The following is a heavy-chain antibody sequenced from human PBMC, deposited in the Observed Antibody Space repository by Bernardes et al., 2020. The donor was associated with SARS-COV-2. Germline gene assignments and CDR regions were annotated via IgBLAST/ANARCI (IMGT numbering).Heavy chain of an antibody. J-gene: IGHJ4*02. V-gene: IGHV3-23*01. CDR2: ISIGGTNT. D-gene: IGHD2-2*01. CDR3: AKEVPANDY. Sequence: GRSLILSCEVSGFTFRTAAMSWVRQAPGKGLEWVSGISIGGTNTYYADSVMGRFTISGDYSKNTLYLQMNSLSAEDTGIYYCAKEVPANDYWGQGTLVTVSS. CDR1: GFTFRTAA.